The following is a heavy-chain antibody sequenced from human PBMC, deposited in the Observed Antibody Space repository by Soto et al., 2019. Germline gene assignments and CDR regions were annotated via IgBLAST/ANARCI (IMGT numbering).Heavy chain of an antibody. CDR1: GFDFSRYE. J-gene: IGHJ4*02. CDR3: ARRYSKYLPLDS. CDR2: ISSSGNKV. Sequence: VQLVESGGDLVQPGGSLRVSCTASGFDFSRYEMNWVRQAPGKGLEWVSYISSSGNKVNYADSVKGRFTISRDNAKNSLFLHMNSLRGEDTAVYYCARRYSKYLPLDSWGQGTLVTVSS. D-gene: IGHD4-4*01. V-gene: IGHV3-48*03.